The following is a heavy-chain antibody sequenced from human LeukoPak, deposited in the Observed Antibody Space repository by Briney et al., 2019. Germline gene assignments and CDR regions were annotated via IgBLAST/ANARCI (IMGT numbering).Heavy chain of an antibody. CDR1: GFISSSYS. V-gene: IGHV3-48*04. CDR2: IISSRTTI. J-gene: IGHJ6*02. CDR3: ATDRYYYYGMDV. Sequence: GRSRRLSCAASGFISSSYSMSWVRQAHGEGRGWVSYIISSRTTIYYAGSVKGRFTISRDNANSSLYLQMNSLRAEDTAMYYCATDRYYYYGMDVWGQGNTVTVSS.